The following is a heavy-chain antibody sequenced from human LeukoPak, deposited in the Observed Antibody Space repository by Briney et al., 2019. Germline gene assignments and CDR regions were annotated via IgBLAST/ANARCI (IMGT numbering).Heavy chain of an antibody. CDR1: GYSFNSYW. CDR2: IYPGDSDT. V-gene: IGHV5-51*01. J-gene: IGHJ4*02. Sequence: GDFMMISCTASGYSFNSYWIGWVRQMPGKGLEWMGIIYPGDSDTRYSPSFQGQVTISADTYISTAYLQWSSLKASDTAMYYCARAYSGRPYYFDYWGQGTLVTVSS. D-gene: IGHD1-26*01. CDR3: ARAYSGRPYYFDY.